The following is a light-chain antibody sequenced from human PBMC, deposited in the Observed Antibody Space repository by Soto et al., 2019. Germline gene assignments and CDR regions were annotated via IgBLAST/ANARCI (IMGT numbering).Light chain of an antibody. J-gene: IGKJ1*01. CDR1: QDISNY. Sequence: DIQMTQSPSSLSASVGDRVTITCQASQDISNYLNWYQQKPGKAPKLLIYDASNLETGVPSRFSGSGSGTDFTFTISSLQPEDIATYYCQQYDNLQWTFGKGTKVEIK. V-gene: IGKV1-33*01. CDR2: DAS. CDR3: QQYDNLQWT.